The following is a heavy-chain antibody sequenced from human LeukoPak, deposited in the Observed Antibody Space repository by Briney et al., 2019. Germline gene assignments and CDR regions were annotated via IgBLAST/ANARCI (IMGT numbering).Heavy chain of an antibody. V-gene: IGHV3-11*01. J-gene: IGHJ4*02. CDR2: LSSSGTTI. CDR1: GFNFSDCY. D-gene: IGHD3-16*01. CDR3: ARKSWGDYHFDY. Sequence: GGSLRLSCAAPGFNFSDCYMSWIREAPGKGLEWVSYLSSSGTTIYYADSVKGRFTISRDNAKNSLYLQVNSLRAEDTAVYYCARKSWGDYHFDYWGQGTLVTVSS.